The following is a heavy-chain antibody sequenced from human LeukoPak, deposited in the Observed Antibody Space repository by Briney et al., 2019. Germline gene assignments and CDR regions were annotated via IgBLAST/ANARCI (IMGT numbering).Heavy chain of an antibody. Sequence: QAGGSLRLSCAPSGFTFSSYGMHWVRQAPGKGLAWVAFIRYNGNDKYYADSVKGRFTVSRDNSKNTLYLQMNSLRAEDTAVYYCAKDIETDWGHSFDYWGQGILVTVSS. V-gene: IGHV3-30*02. CDR3: AKDIETDWGHSFDY. D-gene: IGHD7-27*01. CDR1: GFTFSSYG. CDR2: IRYNGNDK. J-gene: IGHJ4*02.